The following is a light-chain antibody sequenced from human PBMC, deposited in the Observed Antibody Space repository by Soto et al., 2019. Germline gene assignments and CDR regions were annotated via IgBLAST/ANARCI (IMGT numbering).Light chain of an antibody. CDR1: QDISNY. V-gene: IGKV1-33*01. Sequence: DIQMTQSPSSLSASVGDRVTITCQASQDISNYLNWYQQKPGKAPKLLIYDASNLETGIPSRFSGSGAGTDVTFTISSLQPEDIGTYYCQQDDNLPPTFGQGTKVEIK. CDR2: DAS. J-gene: IGKJ1*01. CDR3: QQDDNLPPT.